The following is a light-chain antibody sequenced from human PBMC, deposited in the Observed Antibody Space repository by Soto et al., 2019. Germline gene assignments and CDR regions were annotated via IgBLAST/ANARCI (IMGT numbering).Light chain of an antibody. CDR3: SSYTSSSTLYV. J-gene: IGLJ1*01. CDR1: SSDFGGYNY. CDR2: DVS. V-gene: IGLV2-14*01. Sequence: QSVLTQPASVSGSPGQSITLSCTGTSSDFGGYNYVSWYQQHPGKAPKLMIYDVSYRPSGVSNRFSGSKSGNTASLTISGLQAEDEADYYCSSYTSSSTLYVFGTGTTVTVL.